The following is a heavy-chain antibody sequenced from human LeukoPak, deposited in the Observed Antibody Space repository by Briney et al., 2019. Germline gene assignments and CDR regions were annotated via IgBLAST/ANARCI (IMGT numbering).Heavy chain of an antibody. CDR2: ISHSESA. D-gene: IGHD4-11*01. Sequence: SETLSLTCTVSGGSISSGANYWSWIRQPPGRGLEWIGYISHSESAYYSPSLESRITISVDRSKNQFSLELKSVTAADTAIYYCARDGGTTSNPSHDTFATWGQGTMVAVSS. J-gene: IGHJ3*02. CDR1: GGSISSGANY. CDR3: ARDGGTTSNPSHDTFAT. V-gene: IGHV4-30-2*01.